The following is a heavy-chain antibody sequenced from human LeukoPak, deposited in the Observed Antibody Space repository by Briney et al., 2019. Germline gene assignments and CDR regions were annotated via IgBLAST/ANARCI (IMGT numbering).Heavy chain of an antibody. CDR1: GGSISSSSYY. Sequence: SETLSLTCTVSGGSISSSSYYWGWIRQSPGKGLEWIGSISYSGSTYYNPSLKRRVIVSVDTSKKQFSLKLSSVTAADTAVYYCARLRDYYYYCMDVWGKGTPVTVSS. V-gene: IGHV4-39*01. CDR3: ARLRDYYYYCMDV. J-gene: IGHJ6*03. CDR2: ISYSGST.